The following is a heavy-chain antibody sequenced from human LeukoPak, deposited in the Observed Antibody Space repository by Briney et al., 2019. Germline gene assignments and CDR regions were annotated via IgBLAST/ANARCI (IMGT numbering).Heavy chain of an antibody. Sequence: GASVKVSCKASGYTFTSYDINWVRQATGQGLEWMGWMNPNSGNTGYAQKFQGRVTMTRNTSISTAYMELSSLRSEDTAVYYCARSGTVWRRLRPNWFDPWGQGTLVTVSS. CDR1: GYTFTSYD. CDR2: MNPNSGNT. CDR3: ARSGTVWRRLRPNWFDP. J-gene: IGHJ5*02. D-gene: IGHD3-3*01. V-gene: IGHV1-8*01.